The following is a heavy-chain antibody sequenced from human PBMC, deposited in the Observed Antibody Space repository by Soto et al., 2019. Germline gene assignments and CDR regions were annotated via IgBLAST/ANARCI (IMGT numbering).Heavy chain of an antibody. CDR3: ASSKVAGIPIVVVVAATSYYYGMDV. CDR1: GGTFSSYA. Sequence: SVKVSCKASGGTFSSYAISWVRQAPGQGLEWMGGIIPIFGTANYAQKFQGRVTITADESTSTAYMELSSLRSEDTAVYYCASSKVAGIPIVVVVAATSYYYGMDVWGQGTTVTVSS. V-gene: IGHV1-69*13. D-gene: IGHD2-15*01. J-gene: IGHJ6*02. CDR2: IIPIFGTA.